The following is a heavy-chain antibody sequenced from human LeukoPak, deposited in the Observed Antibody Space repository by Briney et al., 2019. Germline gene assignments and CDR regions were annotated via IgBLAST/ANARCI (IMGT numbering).Heavy chain of an antibody. CDR2: ISGSGGST. CDR1: GFTFSSYA. J-gene: IGHJ4*02. D-gene: IGHD3-22*01. V-gene: IGHV3-23*01. CDR3: AKDLGTYYYDSSGSGTFDY. Sequence: GGSLRLSCAASGFTFSSYAMSWVRQAPGKGLEWVSAISGSGGSTYYADSVKGRFTISRDNSKNTLYLQMNSLRAEDTAVYYCAKDLGTYYYDSSGSGTFDYWGQGTLVTVSS.